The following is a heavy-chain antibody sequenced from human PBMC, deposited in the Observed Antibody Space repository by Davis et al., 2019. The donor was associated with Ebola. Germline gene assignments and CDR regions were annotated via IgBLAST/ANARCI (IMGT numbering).Heavy chain of an antibody. Sequence: PSETLSLTCTVSGGSISSSSYYWGWIRQPPGKGLEWIGSIYYSGSTYYNPSLKSRVTISVDTSKNQFSLKLSSVTAADTAVYYCARQWRPGIAAAGNRDYYYGMDVWGQGTTVTVSS. CDR2: IYYSGST. CDR3: ARQWRPGIAAAGNRDYYYGMDV. J-gene: IGHJ6*02. D-gene: IGHD6-13*01. CDR1: GGSISSSSYY. V-gene: IGHV4-39*01.